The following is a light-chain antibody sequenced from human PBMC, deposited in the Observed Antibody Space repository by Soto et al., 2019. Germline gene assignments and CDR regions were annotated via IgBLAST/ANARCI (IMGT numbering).Light chain of an antibody. CDR3: HQYDDWPQVT. J-gene: IGKJ4*01. Sequence: EIVMTQSPATLSVSPGERATLSCRASQSVGTNLAWYQQRPGQAPGLLISGTSTRATGIPARFSGSGSGTDFTLTISRLQSEDFAIYYCHQYDDWPQVTFGGGTKLEVK. V-gene: IGKV3-15*01. CDR1: QSVGTN. CDR2: GTS.